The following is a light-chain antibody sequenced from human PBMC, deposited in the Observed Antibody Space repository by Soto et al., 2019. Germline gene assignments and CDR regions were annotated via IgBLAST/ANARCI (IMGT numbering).Light chain of an antibody. CDR1: SRDVGGYNY. Sequence: QSVLTQPASVSASPGQSITISCTGTSRDVGGYNYVSWYQQHPGKAPELMIHDVSNRPSGVSNRFSGSKSGNTASLTISGLQAEDEAEYYCISYTSSSLYVFGTGTKVTVL. CDR2: DVS. J-gene: IGLJ1*01. V-gene: IGLV2-14*01. CDR3: ISYTSSSLYV.